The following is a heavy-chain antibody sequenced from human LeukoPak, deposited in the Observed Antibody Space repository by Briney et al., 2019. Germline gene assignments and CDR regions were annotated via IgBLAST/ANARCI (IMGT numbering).Heavy chain of an antibody. Sequence: GGSLRLSCAASGFTFSSYGMHWVRQAPGKGLEWVAVISYDGSNKYYADSVKGRFTISRDNSKNTLYLQMNSLRAEDTAVYYCAKEDYGGGPGLLDYWGQGTLVTVSS. CDR2: ISYDGSNK. CDR1: GFTFSSYG. CDR3: AKEDYGGGPGLLDY. J-gene: IGHJ4*02. D-gene: IGHD4-23*01. V-gene: IGHV3-30*18.